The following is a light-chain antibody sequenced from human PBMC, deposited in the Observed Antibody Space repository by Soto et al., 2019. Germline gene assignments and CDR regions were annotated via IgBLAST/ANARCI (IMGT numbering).Light chain of an antibody. J-gene: IGKJ1*01. Sequence: DIQMTQSPSTLSASVGDRVTITCRASQSISSWLAWYQQKPGKAPKLLIYDASSLESGVPSRFSGSGSGTDFTPTISSLQPDDFATYYCQQYNSYWTFGQGTKLEIK. CDR3: QQYNSYWT. CDR2: DAS. CDR1: QSISSW. V-gene: IGKV1-5*01.